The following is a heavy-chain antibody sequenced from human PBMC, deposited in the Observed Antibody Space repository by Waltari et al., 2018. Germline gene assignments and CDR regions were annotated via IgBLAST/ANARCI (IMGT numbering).Heavy chain of an antibody. CDR2: ISYAGTT. J-gene: IGHJ3*01. CDR3: ATYIGASVGTAAFDV. D-gene: IGHD5-12*01. V-gene: IGHV4-39*01. Sequence: QLQLQESGPGPVKPSETLSLTCSVSGGSIDTPKHYWSWIRQPPGQGLEWIGIISYAGTTYTNPSLRSRLTMSRDTSKNQLSLTLGSTTAADTAVYYCATYIGASVGTAAFDVWGQGTMVTVSS. CDR1: GGSIDTPKHY.